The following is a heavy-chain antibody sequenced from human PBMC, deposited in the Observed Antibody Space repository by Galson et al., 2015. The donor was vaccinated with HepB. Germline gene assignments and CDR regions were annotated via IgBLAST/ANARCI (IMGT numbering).Heavy chain of an antibody. D-gene: IGHD3-22*01. CDR3: ARDYDSRGYYLYYYYGMDV. CDR1: GYTFTSYG. V-gene: IGHV1-18*01. CDR2: ISAYNGNT. J-gene: IGHJ6*02. Sequence: SVKVSCKASGYTFTSYGISWVRQAPGQGLEWMGWISAYNGNTNYAQKLQGRVTMTTDTPTSTVYMELRSLRSDDTAVYYCARDYDSRGYYLYYYYGMDVWGQGTTVTVSS.